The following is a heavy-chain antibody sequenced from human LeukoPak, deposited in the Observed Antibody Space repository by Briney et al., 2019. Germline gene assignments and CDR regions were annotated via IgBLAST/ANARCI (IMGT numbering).Heavy chain of an antibody. Sequence: SETLSLTCTVSGGSISSYYWSWIRQPPAKGLEWIGCIYCSGSTNYNPSLRSRVTMSVDTSKNQFSLKLSSVTAADTAVYYCARTILTGPFDYWGQGTLVTVSS. V-gene: IGHV4-59*01. J-gene: IGHJ4*02. CDR3: ARTILTGPFDY. D-gene: IGHD3-9*01. CDR2: IYCSGST. CDR1: GGSISSYY.